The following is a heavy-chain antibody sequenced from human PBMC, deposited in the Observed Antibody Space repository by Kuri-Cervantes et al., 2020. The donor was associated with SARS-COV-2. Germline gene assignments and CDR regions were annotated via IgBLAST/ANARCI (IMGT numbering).Heavy chain of an antibody. D-gene: IGHD5-18*01. V-gene: IGHV3-21*01. CDR1: GFTFDDYG. CDR2: ISSSSSYI. J-gene: IGHJ4*01. Sequence: GESLKISCAASGFTFDDYGMNWVRQVPGKGLEWVSSISSSSSYIYYADSVKGRFTISRDNAKNSLYLQMNSLRAEDTAVYYCARGHYGYESPSQFLYYFDYWGQGTLVTVSS. CDR3: ARGHYGYESPSQFLYYFDY.